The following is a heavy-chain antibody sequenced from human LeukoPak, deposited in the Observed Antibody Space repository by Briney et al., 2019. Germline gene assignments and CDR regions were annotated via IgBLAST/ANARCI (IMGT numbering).Heavy chain of an antibody. V-gene: IGHV4-59*08. D-gene: IGHD3-10*01. CDR2: ISYSGTT. J-gene: IGHJ4*02. Sequence: PSETLSLPCIVSGGSISGYYWSWLRQPPGKGLEWIGYISYSGTTHYNPSLDSRVTISVDTSKNQFSLKLRSVTAADTAAYYCARHGVYYASGSPSFDYWGQGTLVTVSS. CDR3: ARHGVYYASGSPSFDY. CDR1: GGSISGYY.